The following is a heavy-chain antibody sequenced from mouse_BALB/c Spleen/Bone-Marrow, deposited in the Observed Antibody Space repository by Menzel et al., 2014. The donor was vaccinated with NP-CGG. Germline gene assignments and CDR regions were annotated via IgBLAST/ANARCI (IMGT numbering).Heavy chain of an antibody. V-gene: IGHV6-6*02. Sequence: DVQLVESGGGLVQPGGSMKLSCVASGFPFSNYWMHWVRQSPEKGLEWVAEIRLKSNNFATHYAESVKGRFTISRDDSKSSVYLQMTNLRAEDIGIYYCTGWDYFDHWGQGTTLTVSS. CDR2: IRLKSNNFAT. CDR3: TGWDYFDH. D-gene: IGHD3-3*01. CDR1: GFPFSNYW. J-gene: IGHJ2*01.